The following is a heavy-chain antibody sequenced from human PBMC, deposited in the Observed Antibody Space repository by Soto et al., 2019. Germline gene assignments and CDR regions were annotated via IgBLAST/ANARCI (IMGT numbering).Heavy chain of an antibody. D-gene: IGHD3-16*02. Sequence: QITLKETGPTLVKPTQTLTLTCTFSGFSLSTSGVGVGWIRQPPGKALEWLALIYWDDDKRYSPSLKSRLTIPKATSKNQVVLTMTNMDDVDTATYYCAHTRANTFGGVIVMLSPWDYWGQGTMVTVSS. CDR3: AHTRANTFGGVIVMLSPWDY. V-gene: IGHV2-5*02. CDR1: GFSLSTSGVG. J-gene: IGHJ4*02. CDR2: IYWDDDK.